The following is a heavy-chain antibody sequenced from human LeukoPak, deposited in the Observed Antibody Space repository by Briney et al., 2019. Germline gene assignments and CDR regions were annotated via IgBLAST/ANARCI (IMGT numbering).Heavy chain of an antibody. CDR2: IKQDGSEK. Sequence: PGGSLRLSCAASGFTFNSYWMNWVRQAPGKGLEWVANIKQDGSEKYYVDSVKGRFTISRDNAKNSLYLQMNSLRAEDTAVYYCARADSSGYYYPNYFDYWGQGTLVTVSS. D-gene: IGHD3-22*01. V-gene: IGHV3-7*01. CDR1: GFTFNSYW. J-gene: IGHJ4*02. CDR3: ARADSSGYYYPNYFDY.